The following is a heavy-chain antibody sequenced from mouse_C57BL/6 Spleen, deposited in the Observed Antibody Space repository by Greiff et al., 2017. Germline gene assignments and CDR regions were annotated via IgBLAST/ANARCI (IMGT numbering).Heavy chain of an antibody. Sequence: VQLQQSGPELVKPGASVKIPCKASGYTFTDYNMDWVKQSHGKSLEWIGDINPNNGGTIYNQKFKGKATLTVDQSSSTAYMELRSLTSEDTAVYYCARSRGSAWFAYWGQGTLVTVSA. J-gene: IGHJ3*01. CDR1: GYTFTDYN. V-gene: IGHV1-18*01. CDR2: INPNNGGT. CDR3: ARSRGSAWFAY.